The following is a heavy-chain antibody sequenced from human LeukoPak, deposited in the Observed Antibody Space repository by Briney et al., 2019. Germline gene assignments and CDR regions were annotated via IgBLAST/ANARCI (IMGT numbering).Heavy chain of an antibody. V-gene: IGHV4-39*01. Sequence: PSETLSLTCTVSGGSISSSSYYWGWIRQPPGKGLEWIGSIYYSGSTYYNPSLKSRVTISVDTSKNQFSLKLSSVTAADTAAYYCARLMCSGGSCSGDYWGQGTLVTVSS. CDR3: ARLMCSGGSCSGDY. D-gene: IGHD2-15*01. CDR2: IYYSGST. J-gene: IGHJ4*02. CDR1: GGSISSSSYY.